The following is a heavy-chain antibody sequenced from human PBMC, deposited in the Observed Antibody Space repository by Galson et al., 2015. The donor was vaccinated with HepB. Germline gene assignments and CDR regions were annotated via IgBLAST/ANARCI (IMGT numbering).Heavy chain of an antibody. Sequence: SLRLSCATSRFNFNNYAMHWARQAPGKGLEWVAVISYDGSHKLYADSVKGRFSISRDNSKNTLYLQMNSLRAEDTAVYYCAKEGWELLNYYYYMDVWGKGTTVTVSS. CDR1: RFNFNNYA. CDR3: AKEGWELLNYYYYMDV. D-gene: IGHD1-26*01. CDR2: ISYDGSHK. V-gene: IGHV3-30*18. J-gene: IGHJ6*03.